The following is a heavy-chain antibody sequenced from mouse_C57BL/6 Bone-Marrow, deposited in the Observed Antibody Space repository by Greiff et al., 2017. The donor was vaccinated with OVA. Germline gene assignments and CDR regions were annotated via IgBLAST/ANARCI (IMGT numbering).Heavy chain of an antibody. V-gene: IGHV1-69*01. Sequence: QVQLQQPGAELVMPGASVKLSCNASGYTFTSYWMHWVKQRPGQGLEWIGEIDPSDSYTNYNQKFKGKSTLTVDKSSSTAYMQLSSLTSEDSAVYYCARPHYYGSSYDYAMDYWGQGTSVTVSS. CDR1: GYTFTSYW. J-gene: IGHJ4*01. D-gene: IGHD1-1*01. CDR3: ARPHYYGSSYDYAMDY. CDR2: IDPSDSYT.